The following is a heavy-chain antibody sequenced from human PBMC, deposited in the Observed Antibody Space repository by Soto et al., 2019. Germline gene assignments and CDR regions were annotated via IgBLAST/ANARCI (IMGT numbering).Heavy chain of an antibody. CDR3: ARESRYCSGGSCYFRPGIDY. Sequence: QVQLVQSGAEVKKPGSSVKVSCKASGGTFSSYAISWVRQAPGQGLEWMGGIIPIFGTANYAQKFQGRVTSTADESTSTAYMELSRLRSEDTAVYYCARESRYCSGGSCYFRPGIDYWGQVTLVTVSS. D-gene: IGHD2-15*01. V-gene: IGHV1-69*12. J-gene: IGHJ4*02. CDR2: IIPIFGTA. CDR1: GGTFSSYA.